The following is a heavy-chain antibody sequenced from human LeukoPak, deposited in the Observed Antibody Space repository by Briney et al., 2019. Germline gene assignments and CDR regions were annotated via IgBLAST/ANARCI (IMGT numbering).Heavy chain of an antibody. CDR1: GFTFSSYS. D-gene: IGHD1-7*01. V-gene: IGHV3-21*01. CDR2: ISSSSYI. Sequence: GGSLRLSCAASGFTFSSYSMNWVRQAPGKGLEWVSSISSSSYIYYADSVKGRFTISRDNAKNSLYLQMNSLRAEDTAVYYCAREGDRITGTRVWAGSLGGSWFDPWGQGTLVTVSS. J-gene: IGHJ5*02. CDR3: AREGDRITGTRVWAGSLGGSWFDP.